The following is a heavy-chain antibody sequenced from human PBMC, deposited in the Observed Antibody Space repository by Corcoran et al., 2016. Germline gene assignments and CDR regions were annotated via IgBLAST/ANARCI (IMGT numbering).Heavy chain of an antibody. Sequence: QVTLKESGPVLVKPTETLTLTCTVSGFSLSNARMGVSWIRQPPGKALEWLAHIFSNDEKSYSTSLKSRLTISKDTSKSQVVLTMTNMDPVDTATYYCARTPEGGILWFGELDAFDIWGQGTMVTVSS. CDR2: IFSNDEK. J-gene: IGHJ3*02. D-gene: IGHD3-10*01. CDR3: ARTPEGGILWFGELDAFDI. CDR1: GFSLSNARMG. V-gene: IGHV2-26*01.